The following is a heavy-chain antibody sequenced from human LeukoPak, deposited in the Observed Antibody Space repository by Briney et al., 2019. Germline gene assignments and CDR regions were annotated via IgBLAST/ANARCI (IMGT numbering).Heavy chain of an antibody. CDR2: INHSGST. CDR1: GGSFSGYY. CDR3: ARDGEMATIENYFEY. J-gene: IGHJ4*02. Sequence: SETLSLTCAVYGGSFSGYYWSWIRQPPGKGLEWIGEINHSGSTNYNPSLKSRVTISVDTSKNQFSLKLSSVTAADTAVYYCARDGEMATIENYFEYWGQGTLVTVSS. V-gene: IGHV4-34*01. D-gene: IGHD5-24*01.